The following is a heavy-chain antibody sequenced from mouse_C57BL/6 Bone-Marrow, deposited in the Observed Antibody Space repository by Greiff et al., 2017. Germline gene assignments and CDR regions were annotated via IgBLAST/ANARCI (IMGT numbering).Heavy chain of an antibody. J-gene: IGHJ2*01. Sequence: EVMLVESGRGLVKPGGSLKLSCAASGFTFSDYGMHWVRQAQEKRLEWVAYISSGSSTIYYEDKVKGRFTISRDNAKNTLFLQMTRRMSEDTAMYYCATLTAYYFGYWGQGTTLTVSS. CDR2: ISSGSSTI. CDR3: ATLTAYYFGY. D-gene: IGHD1-2*01. V-gene: IGHV5-17*01. CDR1: GFTFSDYG.